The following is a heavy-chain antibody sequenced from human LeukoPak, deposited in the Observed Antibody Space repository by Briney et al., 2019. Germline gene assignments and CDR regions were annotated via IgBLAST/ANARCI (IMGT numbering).Heavy chain of an antibody. CDR2: ISWNSGSI. CDR1: GFTFDDYA. Sequence: SLRLSCAASGFTFDDYAMHWVRQAPGKGLEWVSGISWNSGSIGYADSVKGRFTISRDNAKNSLYLQTNSLRAEDMALYYCAKGNYDILTGPMDVWGKGTTVTVSS. D-gene: IGHD3-9*01. V-gene: IGHV3-9*03. CDR3: AKGNYDILTGPMDV. J-gene: IGHJ6*03.